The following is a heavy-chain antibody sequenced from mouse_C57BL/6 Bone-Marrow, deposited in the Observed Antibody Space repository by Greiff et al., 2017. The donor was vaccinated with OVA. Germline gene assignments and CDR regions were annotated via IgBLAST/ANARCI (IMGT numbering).Heavy chain of an antibody. J-gene: IGHJ1*03. V-gene: IGHV1-50*01. CDR3: ARFTIYYGKHWYFDV. D-gene: IGHD2-1*01. CDR1: GYTFTSYW. CDR2: IDPSDSYT. Sequence: QVQLQQPGAELVKPGASVKLSCKASGYTFTSYWMQWVKQRPGQGLEWIGEIDPSDSYTNYNQKFKGKATLTVDTSSSTAYMQLSSLTSEDSAVYYCARFTIYYGKHWYFDVWGTGTTVTVSS.